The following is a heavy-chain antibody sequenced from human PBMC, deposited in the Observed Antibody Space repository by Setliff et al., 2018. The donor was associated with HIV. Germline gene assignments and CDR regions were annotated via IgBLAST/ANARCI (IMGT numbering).Heavy chain of an antibody. Sequence: ASVKVSCKASGYTFNNYGISWVRQAPGQGLEWMGWINTHSGYTNYAQNVQGRVAVTMDTSTSTAYMELRSLKSDDTAVYYCARGKTWLRFLDYWSQGTLVTVSS. CDR1: GYTFNNYG. J-gene: IGHJ4*02. CDR3: ARGKTWLRFLDY. D-gene: IGHD5-12*01. CDR2: INTHSGYT. V-gene: IGHV1-18*01.